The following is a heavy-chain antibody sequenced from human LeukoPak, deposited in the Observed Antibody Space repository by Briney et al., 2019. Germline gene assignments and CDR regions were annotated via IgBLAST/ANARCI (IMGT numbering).Heavy chain of an antibody. CDR3: AGADYYFFMDV. CDR1: GFRFSDYG. J-gene: IGHJ6*03. Sequence: GGSLRLSCAASGFRFSDYGIHWVRQAPGKGLEWVAFIRFDATIKYYTDSVKGRFTISRDNSKNTVYFQMNSLRPEDTAVYYCAGADYYFFMDVWGKGPRSPSP. D-gene: IGHD6-19*01. CDR2: IRFDATIK. V-gene: IGHV3-30*02.